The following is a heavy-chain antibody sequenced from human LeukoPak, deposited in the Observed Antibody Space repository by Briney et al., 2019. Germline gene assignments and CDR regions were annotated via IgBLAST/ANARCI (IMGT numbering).Heavy chain of an antibody. Sequence: GGSLRLSCAASGFTFSSYWMHWVRQAPGKGLAWVSRINSDGSSTSYADSVKGRFTISRDNAKNTLYLQMNSLRAEDTAVYYCARGGVRIAAAGTDYWGQGTLVTVSS. J-gene: IGHJ4*02. V-gene: IGHV3-74*01. D-gene: IGHD6-13*01. CDR2: INSDGSST. CDR3: ARGGVRIAAAGTDY. CDR1: GFTFSSYW.